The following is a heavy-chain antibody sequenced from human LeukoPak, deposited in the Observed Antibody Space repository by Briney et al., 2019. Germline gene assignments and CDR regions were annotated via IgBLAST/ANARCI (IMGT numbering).Heavy chain of an antibody. J-gene: IGHJ5*02. CDR3: ARQIAVAGWFDL. V-gene: IGHV4-59*08. CDR1: GGSISSYY. CDR2: IYYSGST. Sequence: SETLSLTCTVSGGSISSYYWSWIRQPPGKGLECIGYIYYSGSTNYNPSLKSRVTISLDTSKNQFSLKLSSVTAADTAVYYCARQIAVAGWFDLWGQGTLVTVSS. D-gene: IGHD6-19*01.